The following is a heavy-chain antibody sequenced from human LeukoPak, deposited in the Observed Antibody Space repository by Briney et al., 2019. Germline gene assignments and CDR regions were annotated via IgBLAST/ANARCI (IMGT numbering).Heavy chain of an antibody. V-gene: IGHV1-8*01. CDR3: ARVVSQQLAPLFDY. CDR2: MNPNSGNT. Sequence: ASVKVSCKASGYTFTSYDINWVRQATGQGLEWMGWMNPNSGNTGYAQKFQGRVTMTRNTSISTAYMELSSLRSEDTAVYYCARVVSQQLAPLFDYWGQGTLVTVSS. J-gene: IGHJ4*02. CDR1: GYTFTSYD. D-gene: IGHD6-13*01.